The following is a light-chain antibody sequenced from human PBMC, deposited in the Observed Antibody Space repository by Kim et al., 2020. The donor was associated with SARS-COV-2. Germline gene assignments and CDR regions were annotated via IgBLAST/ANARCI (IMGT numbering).Light chain of an antibody. J-gene: IGLJ3*02. CDR3: ASWDDGLSARV. Sequence: GQRVTSSCSGSSSNIASNTVNWYQPLPGRAPKLLIHSSNQRPSGVPDRFSGSKSGTSASLAISGLQSEDEADYYCASWDDGLSARVFGGGTQLTVL. CDR2: SSN. V-gene: IGLV1-44*01. CDR1: SSNIASNT.